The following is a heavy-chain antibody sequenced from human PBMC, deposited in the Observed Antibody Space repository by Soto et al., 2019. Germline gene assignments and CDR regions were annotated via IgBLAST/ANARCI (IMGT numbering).Heavy chain of an antibody. CDR1: GVSFSDYF. J-gene: IGHJ6*02. CDR2: INHSGST. Sequence: SETLSLTCVVYGVSFSDYFWYWIRQPPGKGLEWIGEINHSGSTNYNPSLKSRVTMSVDTSKNQFSLKLTSVTAADTAVYYCARGPTYYYYGMSVWGQGTTVTVSS. V-gene: IGHV4-34*01. CDR3: ARGPTYYYYGMSV.